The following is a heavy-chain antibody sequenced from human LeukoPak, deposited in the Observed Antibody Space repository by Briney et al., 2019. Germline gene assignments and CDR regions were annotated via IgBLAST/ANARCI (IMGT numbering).Heavy chain of an antibody. CDR2: IIPIFGTA. J-gene: IGHJ5*02. Sequence: GASVKVSCKASGGSFSSYAISWVRQAPGQGLEWMGGIIPIFGTANYAQKFQGRVTITADESTSTAYMELSSLRSEDTAVYYCALNRYYDFWSGYYLSSFDPWGQGTLVTVSS. CDR3: ALNRYYDFWSGYYLSSFDP. D-gene: IGHD3-3*01. V-gene: IGHV1-69*13. CDR1: GGSFSSYA.